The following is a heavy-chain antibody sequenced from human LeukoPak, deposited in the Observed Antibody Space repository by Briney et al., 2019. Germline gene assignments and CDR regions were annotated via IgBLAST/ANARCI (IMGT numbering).Heavy chain of an antibody. CDR3: ARGVGRVRGVISAGSEDY. V-gene: IGHV1-2*02. Sequence: GASVKVSCKASGYTFTGYYMHWVRQAPGQGLEWMGWINPNSGGTNYAQKFQGRVTMTRDTSISTAYMELSRLRSDDTAVYYCARGVGRVRGVISAGSEDYWGQGTLVTVSS. J-gene: IGHJ4*02. D-gene: IGHD3-10*01. CDR2: INPNSGGT. CDR1: GYTFTGYY.